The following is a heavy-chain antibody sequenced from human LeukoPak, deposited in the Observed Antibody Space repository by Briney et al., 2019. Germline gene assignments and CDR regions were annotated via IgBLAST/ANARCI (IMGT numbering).Heavy chain of an antibody. V-gene: IGHV4-30-4*01. Sequence: SQTLSLTCTVSGGSISSGDYYWSWIRQPPGKGLEWIRYIYYSGSTYYNPSLKSRVTISVDTSKNQFSLKLSSVTAADTAVYYCARAIGYCSSTSCYGGWFDPWGQGTLVTVSS. CDR2: IYYSGST. D-gene: IGHD2-2*01. CDR3: ARAIGYCSSTSCYGGWFDP. CDR1: GGSISSGDYY. J-gene: IGHJ5*02.